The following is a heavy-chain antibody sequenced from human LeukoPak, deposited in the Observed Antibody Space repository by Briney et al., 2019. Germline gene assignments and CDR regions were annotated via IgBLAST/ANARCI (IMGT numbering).Heavy chain of an antibody. D-gene: IGHD6-13*01. CDR1: GYTLTELS. J-gene: IGHJ4*02. CDR3: ATRYSSSWYFDY. Sequence: ASVKVSCKVSGYTLTELSMHWVRQAPGKELEWMGGFDPEDGETIYAQKFQGRVTMTEDTSTDTAYMELSSLRSEDTAVYYCATRYSSSWYFDYWGQGTLVTVSS. V-gene: IGHV1-24*01. CDR2: FDPEDGET.